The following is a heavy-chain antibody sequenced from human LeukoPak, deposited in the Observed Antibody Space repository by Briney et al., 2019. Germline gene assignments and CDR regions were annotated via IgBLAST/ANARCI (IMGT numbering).Heavy chain of an antibody. CDR1: GFSLSTSGMC. CDR2: IDWDDDK. D-gene: IGHD5-18*01. J-gene: IGHJ4*02. CDR3: ARIQDTAMVIDY. Sequence: ESGPTLVNPTQTLTLTCTFSGFSLSTSGMCVSWIRQPPGKALEWLTRIDWDDDKYYSASLKTTLTISKDTSKNQVVLTMTSMDPVDTATYYCARIQDTAMVIDYWGQGTLVTVSS. V-gene: IGHV2-70*11.